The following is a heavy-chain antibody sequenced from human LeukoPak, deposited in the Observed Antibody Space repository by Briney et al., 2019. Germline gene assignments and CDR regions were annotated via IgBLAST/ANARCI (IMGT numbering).Heavy chain of an antibody. D-gene: IGHD1-26*01. V-gene: IGHV3-23*01. J-gene: IGHJ4*02. Sequence: PGGSLRLSCAASGFTFSSYAMSWVRQAPGKGLEWVSAISGSGGSTYYADSVKRRFTISRDNAKNSLYLQMNSLRAEDTAVYYCASSRQRSYYGGVYFDYWGQGTLVTVSS. CDR2: ISGSGGST. CDR3: ASSRQRSYYGGVYFDY. CDR1: GFTFSSYA.